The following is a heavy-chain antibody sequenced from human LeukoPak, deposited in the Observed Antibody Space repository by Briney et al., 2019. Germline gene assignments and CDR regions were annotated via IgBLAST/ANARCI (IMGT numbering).Heavy chain of an antibody. Sequence: GASVKVSCKASGGTFSSYAISWVRQAPGQGLEWMGGIIPIFGTANYAQKFQGRVTITTDESTSTAYMELSSLRSEDTAVYYCARGGPQIVVVPAASGNWFDPWGQGTLVTVSS. CDR1: GGTFSSYA. CDR3: ARGGPQIVVVPAASGNWFDP. J-gene: IGHJ5*02. V-gene: IGHV1-69*05. D-gene: IGHD2-2*01. CDR2: IIPIFGTA.